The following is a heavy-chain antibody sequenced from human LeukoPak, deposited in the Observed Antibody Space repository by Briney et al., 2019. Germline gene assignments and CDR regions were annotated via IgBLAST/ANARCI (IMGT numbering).Heavy chain of an antibody. CDR1: GFTFSSYW. D-gene: IGHD3-3*01. CDR2: IEQDGSEK. CDR3: ARDLSDFWSKNWFDP. V-gene: IGHV3-7*01. Sequence: GGSLRLSCAASGFTFSSYWMSWVRQAPGKGLEWVANIEQDGSEKYYVDSVKGRFAISRDNAKNSLYLQMNSPRAEDTAVYYCARDLSDFWSKNWFDPWGQGTLVTVSS. J-gene: IGHJ5*02.